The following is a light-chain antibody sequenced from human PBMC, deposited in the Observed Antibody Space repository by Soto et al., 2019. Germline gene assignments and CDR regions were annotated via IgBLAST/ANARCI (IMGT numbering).Light chain of an antibody. V-gene: IGKV1-27*01. CDR3: QRYNNGPPVI. CDR2: AAS. Sequence: DIQMTQSPSSLAASVGDRVTITCRASQDIDNYLAWYQQKPGKPPKLLISAASTLQSGVPSRFSGGGSGTDFTLTINSLRPEDVETYYCQRYNNGPPVIFGPGTKV. CDR1: QDIDNY. J-gene: IGKJ3*01.